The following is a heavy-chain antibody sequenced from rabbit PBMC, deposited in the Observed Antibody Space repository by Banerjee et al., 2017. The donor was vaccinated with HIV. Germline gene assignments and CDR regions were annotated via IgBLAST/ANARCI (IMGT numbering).Heavy chain of an antibody. CDR3: ARGGVGDAGYAAMPL. J-gene: IGHJ3*01. CDR2: IDPVFGTT. V-gene: IGHV1S7*01. D-gene: IGHD3-3*01. CDR1: GFDFSSYT. Sequence: QLKESGGGLVQPGGSLKLSCKASGFDFSSYTMNWVRQAPGKGLEWIGYIDPVFGTTYYASWVNGRFTISSHNAQNTLYLQLNSLTAADTATYFCARGGVGDAGYAAMPLWGQGTLVTVS.